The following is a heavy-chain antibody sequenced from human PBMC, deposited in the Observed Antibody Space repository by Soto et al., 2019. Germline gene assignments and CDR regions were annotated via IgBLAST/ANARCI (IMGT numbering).Heavy chain of an antibody. CDR2: FDPEDGET. D-gene: IGHD2-15*01. Sequence: ASVKVSCKVSGYTLTELSMHWVRQAPGKGLEWMGGFDPEDGETIYAQKFQGRVTMTEDTSTDTAYMELSSLRSEDTAVYYCATPLAGYCSGGSCSPGDAFDIWGQGTMVTVSS. V-gene: IGHV1-24*01. CDR1: GYTLTELS. CDR3: ATPLAGYCSGGSCSPGDAFDI. J-gene: IGHJ3*02.